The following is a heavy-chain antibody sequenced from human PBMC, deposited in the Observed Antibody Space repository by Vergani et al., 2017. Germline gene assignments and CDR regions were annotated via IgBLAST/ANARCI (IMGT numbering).Heavy chain of an antibody. CDR1: GGTFSSYT. Sequence: QVQLVQSGAEVKKPGSSVKVSCKASGGTFSSYTISWVRQAPGQGLEWMGRIIPILGIANYAQKFQGRVTITADKSTSTAYMELRRLRSEDTAVYYCARDGTYYDFWSGYYTWFDPWGQGTLVTVSS. D-gene: IGHD3-3*01. CDR2: IIPILGIA. J-gene: IGHJ5*02. CDR3: ARDGTYYDFWSGYYTWFDP. V-gene: IGHV1-69*08.